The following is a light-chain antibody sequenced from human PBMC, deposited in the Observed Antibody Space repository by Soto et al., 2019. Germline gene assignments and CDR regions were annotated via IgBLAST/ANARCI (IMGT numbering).Light chain of an antibody. J-gene: IGLJ2*01. Sequence: QSALTQPASVSGSPGQSITISCTGTSSDVGGSGLVSWYQFHPGKAPKLLIFEGFKRPSGVSNRFSGSKSGSTASLTISGPQAEDEDDYYCCSYAGRSTWDVVFGGGTKVTVL. CDR3: CSYAGRSTWDVV. CDR2: EGF. CDR1: SSDVGGSGL. V-gene: IGLV2-23*01.